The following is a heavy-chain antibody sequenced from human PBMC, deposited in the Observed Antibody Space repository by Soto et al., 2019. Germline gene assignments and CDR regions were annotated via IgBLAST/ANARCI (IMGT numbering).Heavy chain of an antibody. J-gene: IGHJ4*02. CDR2: INPKSGGT. Sequence: QVQLVQSGAEVRKPGASVKVSCNVTGYTFSGHYLHWVRQAPGQGLEWMGWINPKSGGTNYAQKFQDRVTMTADTSVSAASMELTSRRYDATAVFYCARGLYSSPAYFFDYWGQGTLVTVSS. CDR3: ARGLYSSPAYFFDY. D-gene: IGHD6-13*01. V-gene: IGHV1-2*02. CDR1: GYTFSGHY.